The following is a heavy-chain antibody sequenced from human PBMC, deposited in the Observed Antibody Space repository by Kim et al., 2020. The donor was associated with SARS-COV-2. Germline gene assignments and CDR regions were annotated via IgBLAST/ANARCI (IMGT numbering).Heavy chain of an antibody. Sequence: GGSLRLSCAASGFTFSDHYMDWVRQAPGKGLEWVGRIRNKANSYTTEYAASVKGRFTISRDDSKNSLYLQMNNLKTEDTAVYYCARDLISSGAFFDYWGQGTLVTVSS. CDR1: GFTFSDHY. CDR2: IRNKANSYTT. J-gene: IGHJ4*02. V-gene: IGHV3-72*01. D-gene: IGHD3-10*01. CDR3: ARDLISSGAFFDY.